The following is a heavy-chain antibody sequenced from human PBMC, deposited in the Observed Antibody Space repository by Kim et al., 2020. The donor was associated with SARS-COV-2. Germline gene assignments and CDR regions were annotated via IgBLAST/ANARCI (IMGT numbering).Heavy chain of an antibody. CDR3: ARGRANWFDP. J-gene: IGHJ5*02. CDR2: NT. Sequence: NTGYAKKFQGRVTMTRNTSISTAYMELSSLRSEDTAVYYCARGRANWFDPWGQGTLVTVSS. V-gene: IGHV1-8*01.